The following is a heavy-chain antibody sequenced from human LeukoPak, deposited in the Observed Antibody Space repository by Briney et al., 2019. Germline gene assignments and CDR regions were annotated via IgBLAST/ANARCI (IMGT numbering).Heavy chain of an antibody. CDR1: GGSMSSSSYY. D-gene: IGHD1-7*01. J-gene: IGHJ4*02. Sequence: PSETLSLTCTVSGGSMSSSSYYWGWLRQPPGKGLEWVGSIYYGGSAYYNPSLESRLAISVDTSMNQFSLKLNSVTAADTAVYYCGTLRYNWNYYFESWGKGTLVTVSS. V-gene: IGHV4-39*01. CDR3: GTLRYNWNYYFES. CDR2: IYYGGSA.